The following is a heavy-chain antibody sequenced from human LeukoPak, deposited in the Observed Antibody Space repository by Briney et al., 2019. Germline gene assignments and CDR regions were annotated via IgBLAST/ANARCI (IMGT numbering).Heavy chain of an antibody. V-gene: IGHV4-59*08. D-gene: IGHD5-24*01. J-gene: IGHJ3*02. CDR1: GGSISSYY. CDR2: IYYSGST. CDR3: ARRRGDGYSDI. Sequence: PSETLSLTCTVSGGSISSYYWRWIRQPPGKGLEWIGYIYYSGSTNYNPSIKSRVTISIDTSKNQFSLKLSSVTAADTAVYYCARRRGDGYSDIWGQGTMVTVFS.